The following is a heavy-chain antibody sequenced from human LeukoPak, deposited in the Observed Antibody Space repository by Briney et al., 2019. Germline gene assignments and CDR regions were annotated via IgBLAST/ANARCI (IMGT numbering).Heavy chain of an antibody. V-gene: IGHV3-48*04. CDR2: FTSSSTI. CDR1: GFTFSSYS. J-gene: IGHJ4*02. CDR3: ARDMQQDALYCGGDCFDY. D-gene: IGHD2-21*01. Sequence: PGGSLRLSCAASGFTFSSYSMSWVRQAPGKGLEWVSYFTSSSTIYYADSVKGRFTISRDNAKNSLYLQMNSLRAEDTAVYYCARDMQQDALYCGGDCFDYWGQGTLVTVSS.